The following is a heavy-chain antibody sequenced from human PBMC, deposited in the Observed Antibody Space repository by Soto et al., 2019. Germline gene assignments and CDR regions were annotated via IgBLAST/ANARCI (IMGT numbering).Heavy chain of an antibody. V-gene: IGHV4-59*01. CDR2: IYYSGST. CDR3: GILGYCSGGNCYRIDY. CDR1: GGSISTYY. D-gene: IGHD2-15*01. J-gene: IGHJ4*02. Sequence: QVQLQESGPGLVKPSETLALTCTVSGGSISTYYWTWIRQPPGRGLEWIGYIYYSGSTDYNPSLKSRDNISLDTSKNQLSLHLSSVTAVDPAVDYCGILGYCSGGNCYRIDYWGQGTLVTVSS.